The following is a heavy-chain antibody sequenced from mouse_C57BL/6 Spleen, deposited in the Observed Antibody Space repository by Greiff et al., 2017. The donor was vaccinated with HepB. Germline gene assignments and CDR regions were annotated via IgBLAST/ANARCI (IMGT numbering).Heavy chain of an antibody. Sequence: QVQLQQPGAELVRPGSSVKLSCKASGYTFTSYWMHWVKQRPIQGLEWIGNIDPSDSETHYNQKFKDKATLTVDKSSSTAYMQLSSLTSEDSAVYYCARTLYYYGSSYLYFDVWGTGTTVTVSS. D-gene: IGHD1-1*01. CDR3: ARTLYYYGSSYLYFDV. CDR1: GYTFTSYW. J-gene: IGHJ1*03. CDR2: IDPSDSET. V-gene: IGHV1-52*01.